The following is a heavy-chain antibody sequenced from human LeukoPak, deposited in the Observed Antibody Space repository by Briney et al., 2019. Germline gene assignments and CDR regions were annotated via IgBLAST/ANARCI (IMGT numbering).Heavy chain of an antibody. J-gene: IGHJ6*02. CDR2: MNPNSGNT. CDR3: ARASVLLWFGESKTYGMDV. Sequence: GASVKVSCKASGYTFTSYDINWVRQATGQGLEWMGWMNPNSGNTGYAQKFQGRVTMTRNTSIRTAYMELSSLRSEDTAVYYCARASVLLWFGESKTYGMDVWGQGTTVTVSS. V-gene: IGHV1-8*01. D-gene: IGHD3-10*01. CDR1: GYTFTSYD.